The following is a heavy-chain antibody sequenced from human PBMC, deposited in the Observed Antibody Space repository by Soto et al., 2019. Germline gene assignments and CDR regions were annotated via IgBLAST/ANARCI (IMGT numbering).Heavy chain of an antibody. CDR2: INPSGGST. V-gene: IGHV1-46*01. CDR1: GYTFTSYH. J-gene: IGHJ6*02. D-gene: IGHD3-22*01. CDR3: ARVVERGYPYYGMDV. Sequence: ASVKVSCKASGYTFTSYHIHWVRQAPGQGLEWMGIINPSGGSTSYAQKFQGRVTMTRDTSTSTVYMELSSLRSEDTAVYYCARVVERGYPYYGMDVWGQGTTVTVSS.